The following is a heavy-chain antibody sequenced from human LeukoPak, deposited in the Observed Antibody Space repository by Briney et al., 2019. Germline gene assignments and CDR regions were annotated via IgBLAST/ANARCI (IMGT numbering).Heavy chain of an antibody. V-gene: IGHV3-48*02. D-gene: IGHD3-22*01. CDR3: ARGGGKVVVITDDLTY. CDR2: ISSSSSTI. Sequence: GGSLRLSCAASGFTFSSYSMNWVRQAPGKGLEWVSYISSSSSTIYYADSVKGRFTISRDNAKNSLHLQMNSLRDEDTAVYYCARGGGKVVVITDDLTYWGQGTLVTVSS. CDR1: GFTFSSYS. J-gene: IGHJ4*02.